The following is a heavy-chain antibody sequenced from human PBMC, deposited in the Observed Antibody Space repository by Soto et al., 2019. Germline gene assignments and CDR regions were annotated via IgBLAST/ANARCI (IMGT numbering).Heavy chain of an antibody. V-gene: IGHV3-23*01. CDR1: GFTFNDYV. Sequence: GGSLRLSCAASGFTFNDYVMSWVRQAPGKGLDWVSDISGSGGSTYYAHSVQGRFTISRDNAKNSLYLQMNSLRDEDTAVYYCARSGGYSSGWPLNFDYWGQGTLVTVSS. CDR2: ISGSGGST. CDR3: ARSGGYSSGWPLNFDY. J-gene: IGHJ4*02. D-gene: IGHD6-19*01.